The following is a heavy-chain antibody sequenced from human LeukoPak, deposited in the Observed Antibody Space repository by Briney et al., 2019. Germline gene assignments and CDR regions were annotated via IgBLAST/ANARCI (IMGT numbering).Heavy chain of an antibody. D-gene: IGHD3-22*01. CDR2: IYYSGST. V-gene: IGHV4-30-4*08. J-gene: IGHJ4*02. Sequence: PSETLSLTCTVSGGSISSGDYYWSWIRQPPGKGLEWIGYIYYSGSTYYNPSLKSRVTISEDTSKNQFSLKLSSVTAADTAVYYCARRNYYDSSYYVRVEWSQGTLVTVSS. CDR3: ARRNYYDSSYYVRVE. CDR1: GGSISSGDYY.